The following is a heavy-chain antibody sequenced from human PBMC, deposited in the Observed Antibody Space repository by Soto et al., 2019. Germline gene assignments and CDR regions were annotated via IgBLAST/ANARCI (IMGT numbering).Heavy chain of an antibody. V-gene: IGHV4-30-2*01. CDR1: GGSISSGGYS. Sequence: QLQLQESGSGLVKPSQTLSLTCAVSGGSISSGGYSWSWIRQPPGKGLEWIGYIYHRGSTYYNPSLKSRVTISVDRSKNQFSLKLSSVTAADTAVYYCASRSDGYNDYGYWGQGTLVTVSS. CDR3: ASRSDGYNDYGY. CDR2: IYHRGST. D-gene: IGHD4-17*01. J-gene: IGHJ4*02.